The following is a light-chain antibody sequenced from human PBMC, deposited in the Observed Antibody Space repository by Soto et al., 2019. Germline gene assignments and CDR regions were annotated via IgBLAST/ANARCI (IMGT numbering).Light chain of an antibody. CDR3: QQYNNWPRAT. V-gene: IGKV3-15*01. Sequence: EIVMTQSPATLSVSPGERATFSCRTSQSISSNLAGYQQKPGQAARLLMIRTSSRATGFPARFSGSGSGTEFNLTISSLQSEDFGVYYCQQYNNWPRATFGGGTKVDIK. CDR2: RTS. J-gene: IGKJ4*01. CDR1: QSISSN.